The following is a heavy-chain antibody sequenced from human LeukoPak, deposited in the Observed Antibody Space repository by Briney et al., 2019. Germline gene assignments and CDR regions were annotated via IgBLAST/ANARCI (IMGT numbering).Heavy chain of an antibody. CDR3: VREGPGSGWTYFDY. Sequence: GGSLRLSCAASGFIFNTYDMHWVRHTTGKGLEWVSAIDSAGNTYYPGSVKGRFTISRENAKNSLYLQMNSLGAGDTAVYYCVREGPGSGWTYFDYWGQGTLVTVSS. D-gene: IGHD6-19*01. CDR2: IDSAGNT. J-gene: IGHJ4*02. V-gene: IGHV3-13*04. CDR1: GFIFNTYD.